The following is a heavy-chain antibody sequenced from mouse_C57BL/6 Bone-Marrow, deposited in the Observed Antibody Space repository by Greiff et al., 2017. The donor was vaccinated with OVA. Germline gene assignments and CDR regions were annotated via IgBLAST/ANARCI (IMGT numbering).Heavy chain of an antibody. V-gene: IGHV1-61*01. CDR1: GYTFTSYW. Sequence: QAQLKQPGAELVRPGSSVKLSCKASGYTFTSYWMDWVKQRPGQGLEWIGNIYPSDSETHYNQKFKDKATLTVDKSSSTAYMQLSSLTSEDSAVYYCARWGFFITTVVGFDYWGQGTTLTVSS. CDR2: IYPSDSET. CDR3: ARWGFFITTVVGFDY. D-gene: IGHD1-1*01. J-gene: IGHJ2*01.